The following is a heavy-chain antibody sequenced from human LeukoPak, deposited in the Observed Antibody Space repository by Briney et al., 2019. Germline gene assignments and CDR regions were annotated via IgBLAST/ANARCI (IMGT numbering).Heavy chain of an antibody. V-gene: IGHV1-2*02. J-gene: IGHJ4*02. D-gene: IGHD6-13*01. Sequence: ASVKVSCKASGYTFTGYYMHWVRQAPGQGLEWMGWINPNSGGTNYAQKFQGRVTMTRDTSISTAYMELRSLRSDDTAVYYCARVQRPGIAAAGNFDYWGQGTLVTVSS. CDR1: GYTFTGYY. CDR2: INPNSGGT. CDR3: ARVQRPGIAAAGNFDY.